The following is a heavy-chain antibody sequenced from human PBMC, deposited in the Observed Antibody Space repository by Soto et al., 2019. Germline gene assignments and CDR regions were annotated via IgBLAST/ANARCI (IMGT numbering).Heavy chain of an antibody. Sequence: QVQLVESGGGVVQPGRSLRLSCAASGFTFSSYGMHWVRQAPGKGLEWVAVISYDGSNKYYADSVKGRFTISRDNSKNTLYLQMNSLRAEDTAVYYCAKELTGWHYDFWSGYLNYYGMDVWGQGSTVTVSS. CDR2: ISYDGSNK. CDR3: AKELTGWHYDFWSGYLNYYGMDV. J-gene: IGHJ6*02. V-gene: IGHV3-30*18. CDR1: GFTFSSYG. D-gene: IGHD3-3*01.